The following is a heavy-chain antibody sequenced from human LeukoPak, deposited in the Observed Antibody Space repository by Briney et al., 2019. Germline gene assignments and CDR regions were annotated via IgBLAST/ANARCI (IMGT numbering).Heavy chain of an antibody. CDR3: ARRSPGWELLGYYCYYGMDV. D-gene: IGHD1-26*01. CDR2: MNPNSGNT. CDR1: GYTFTSYD. Sequence: ASVKVSCKASGYTFTSYDINWVRQATGQGLEWMGWMNPNSGNTGYAQKFQGRVTMTRNTSISTAYMELSSLRSEDTAVYYCARRSPGWELLGYYCYYGMDVWGQGTTVTVSS. J-gene: IGHJ6*02. V-gene: IGHV1-8*01.